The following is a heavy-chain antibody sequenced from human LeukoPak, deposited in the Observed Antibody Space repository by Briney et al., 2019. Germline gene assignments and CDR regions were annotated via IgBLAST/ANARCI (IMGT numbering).Heavy chain of an antibody. Sequence: GGSLRLSCAASGFTFSSYAMSWVRQAPGKGLEWVSAISGSGGSTYYADSVKGRFTISRDNSKNTLYLQMNSLRAEDTAVYYCARGGGYGDYVGAFDIWGQGTMVTVSS. J-gene: IGHJ3*02. CDR1: GFTFSSYA. V-gene: IGHV3-23*01. CDR2: ISGSGGST. CDR3: ARGGGYGDYVGAFDI. D-gene: IGHD4-17*01.